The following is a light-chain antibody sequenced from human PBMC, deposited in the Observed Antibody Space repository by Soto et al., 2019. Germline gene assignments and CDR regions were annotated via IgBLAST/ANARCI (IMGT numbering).Light chain of an antibody. V-gene: IGLV1-44*01. CDR1: SSNIGDSP. CDR2: STN. J-gene: IGLJ2*01. CDR3: AVWIGSLNTVV. Sequence: QPVVTQTPSASGTPGQRVTISCSGSSSNIGDSPVDWYQQVPGAAPKLLIYSTNQRPSGVPDRFSGSKSGTSASLAISGLQSEDEAEYFCAVWIGSLNTVVFGGGTKVTVL.